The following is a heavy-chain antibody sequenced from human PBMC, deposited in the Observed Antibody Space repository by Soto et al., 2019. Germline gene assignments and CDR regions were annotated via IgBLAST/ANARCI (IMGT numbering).Heavy chain of an antibody. CDR1: GFTFTNYG. CDR2: FSGGSGTT. CDR3: VKWNGYGDY. J-gene: IGHJ4*02. D-gene: IGHD1-1*01. V-gene: IGHV3-23*01. Sequence: VQLLASGGGLVQPGGSLRLSCVVSGFTFTNYGVTWVRQPPGKGLQWVSGFSGGSGTTHYRDSVKGRFTISRDDSKSTVYLQTNSLGVDDTAVYYCVKWNGYGDYWGQGTLVTVSS.